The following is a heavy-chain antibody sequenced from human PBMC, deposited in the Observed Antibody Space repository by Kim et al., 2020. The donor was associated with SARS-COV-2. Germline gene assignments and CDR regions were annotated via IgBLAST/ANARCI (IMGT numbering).Heavy chain of an antibody. J-gene: IGHJ4*02. Sequence: GGSLRLSCAASGFTFDDYAMHWVRQAPGKGLEWVSGISWNSGSIGYADSVKGRFTISRDNAKNSLYLQMNSLRAEDTALYYCAKGKAGNPFDYWGQGTLVTVSS. CDR2: ISWNSGSI. V-gene: IGHV3-9*01. D-gene: IGHD6-19*01. CDR1: GFTFDDYA. CDR3: AKGKAGNPFDY.